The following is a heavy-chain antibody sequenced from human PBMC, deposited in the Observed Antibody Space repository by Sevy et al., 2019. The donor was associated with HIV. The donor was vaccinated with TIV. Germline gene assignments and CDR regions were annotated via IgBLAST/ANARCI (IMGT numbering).Heavy chain of an antibody. CDR2: INPNSGGT. CDR3: ARDYIRRLGELSFPIDY. D-gene: IGHD3-16*02. V-gene: IGHV1-2*02. CDR1: GYTFTGYY. Sequence: ASVKVSFKASGYTFTGYYMHWVRQAPGQGLEWMGWINPNSGGTNYAQKFQGRVTMTRDTSISTPYMERSRLRSDDTAVYYCARDYIRRLGELSFPIDYWGQGTLVTVSS. J-gene: IGHJ4*02.